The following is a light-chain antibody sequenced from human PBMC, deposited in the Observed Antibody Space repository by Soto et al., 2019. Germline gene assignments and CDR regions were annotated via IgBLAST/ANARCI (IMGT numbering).Light chain of an antibody. CDR2: GAS. CDR1: QSVDSY. Sequence: EIVLTHSPASLSLSPGERATLSCRASQSVDSYLVWYQQKPGQAPRLLIFGASNRATGIPARFSGSGSGTDFTLTISRLEPEDFAVYYCQQYDNSPLTFGGGTKVDIK. J-gene: IGKJ4*01. V-gene: IGKV3-20*01. CDR3: QQYDNSPLT.